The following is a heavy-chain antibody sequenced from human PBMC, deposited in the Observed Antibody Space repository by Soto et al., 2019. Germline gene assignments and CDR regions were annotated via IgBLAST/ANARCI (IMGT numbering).Heavy chain of an antibody. CDR2: IIPIFGTA. Sequence: SVKVSCKASGGTFSSYAISWVRQAPGQGLEWMVGIIPIFGTANYAQKFQGRVTITADESTSTAYMELSSLRSEDTAVYYCARGYYGSGSYSYHWFDPWGQGTLVTVSS. V-gene: IGHV1-69*13. CDR3: ARGYYGSGSYSYHWFDP. D-gene: IGHD3-10*01. CDR1: GGTFSSYA. J-gene: IGHJ5*02.